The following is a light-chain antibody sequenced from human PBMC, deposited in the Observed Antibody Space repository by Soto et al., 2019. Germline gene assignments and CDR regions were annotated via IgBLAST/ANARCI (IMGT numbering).Light chain of an antibody. CDR3: SSYTSSNTLFV. J-gene: IGLJ1*01. CDR2: DVS. Sequence: QSVLTQPSSVSGSPGQSITISCTGTSSDVGGYNYVSWYQQHPGKAPKLMIYDVSNRPSGVSNHFSGSKSGNTASLTISGLQAEDEADYYCSSYTSSNTLFVFGPGTKLTVL. V-gene: IGLV2-14*03. CDR1: SSDVGGYNY.